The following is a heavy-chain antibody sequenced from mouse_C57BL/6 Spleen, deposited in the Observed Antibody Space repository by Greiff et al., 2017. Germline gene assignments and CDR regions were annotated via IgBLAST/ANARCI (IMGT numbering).Heavy chain of an antibody. V-gene: IGHV1-42*01. CDR3: ARRRRGFDYAMDY. J-gene: IGHJ4*01. CDR1: GYSFTGYY. D-gene: IGHD2-12*01. CDR2: INPSTGGT. Sequence: EVQLQQSGPELVKPGASVKISCKASGYSFTGYYMNWVKQSPEKSLEWIGEINPSTGGTTYNQKFKAKATLTVDKSSSTAYMQLKSLTSEDSAVYYCARRRRGFDYAMDYWGQGTSVTVSA.